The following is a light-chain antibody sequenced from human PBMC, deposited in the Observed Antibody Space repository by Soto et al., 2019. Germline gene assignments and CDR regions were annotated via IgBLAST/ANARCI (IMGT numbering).Light chain of an antibody. Sequence: QSVLTQPASVSGFLGQSITISCTGANTDLSNYDSVSWYQQRPGNAPKLILFEVTKRPSGISSRFSGSKSGTAASLTISRRQADDESFYHCASYSGTNSWLFGGGTQLTVL. J-gene: IGLJ2*01. V-gene: IGLV2-14*01. CDR3: ASYSGTNSWL. CDR2: EVT. CDR1: NTDLSNYDS.